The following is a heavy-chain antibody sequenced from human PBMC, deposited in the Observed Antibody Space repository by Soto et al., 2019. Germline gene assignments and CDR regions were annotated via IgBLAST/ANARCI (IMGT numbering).Heavy chain of an antibody. D-gene: IGHD1-20*01. V-gene: IGHV4-61*01. CDR3: ATQRPGIGVLYI. J-gene: IGHJ3*02. CDR2: IYYSGST. CDR1: GVSVSRGRYY. Sequence: PLETRSQGCTVSGVSVSRGRYYWSRIRQPPGKGLEWIGYIYYSGSTNYNPSLKSRVTISVDTSKNQFSLKLSSVTAADAAVYYWATQRPGIGVLYIWAQGKIVPVSS.